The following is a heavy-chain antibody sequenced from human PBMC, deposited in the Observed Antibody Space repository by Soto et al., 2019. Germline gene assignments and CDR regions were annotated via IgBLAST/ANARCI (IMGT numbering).Heavy chain of an antibody. V-gene: IGHV1-69*01. CDR1: GGTFSSFA. CDR2: IMPSFGTP. Sequence: QVQLVQSGAEVKKPGSSVKVSCKASGGTFSSFAISWVRQAPGQGPEWMGAIMPSFGTPIYAQKFQGRVTIGAEEAPPTAPMELSSLRSGDAAVYYWATTRRFYAAMDVWGQGTTVTVSS. D-gene: IGHD3-3*01. CDR3: ATTRRFYAAMDV. J-gene: IGHJ6*02.